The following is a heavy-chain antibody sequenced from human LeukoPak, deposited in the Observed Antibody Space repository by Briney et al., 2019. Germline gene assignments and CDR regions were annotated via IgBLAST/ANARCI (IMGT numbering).Heavy chain of an antibody. J-gene: IGHJ6*02. CDR3: ARDQVVVVPAALNPYYYYGMAV. Sequence: SETLSLTCTVSGGSISSYYWSWIRQPPGKGLEWIGYIYYSGSTNYNPSLKSRVTISVDTSKNQFSLKLSSVTAADTAVYYCARDQVVVVPAALNPYYYYGMAVWGQGTTVTVSS. CDR1: GGSISSYY. D-gene: IGHD2-2*01. V-gene: IGHV4-59*01. CDR2: IYYSGST.